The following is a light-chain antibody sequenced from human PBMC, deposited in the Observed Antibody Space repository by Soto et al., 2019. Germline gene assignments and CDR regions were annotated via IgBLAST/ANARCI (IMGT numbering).Light chain of an antibody. Sequence: QSVLTQPASVSGSPGQSIAISCTGTSSDVGGYNYVSWYQQHPGKVPKLLIYDVSNRPSGVSNRFSGSKSGNTASLTISGLQAKDEADYYCSSYTSSSTRVFGTGTKVTVL. CDR2: DVS. J-gene: IGLJ1*01. CDR3: SSYTSSSTRV. CDR1: SSDVGGYNY. V-gene: IGLV2-14*01.